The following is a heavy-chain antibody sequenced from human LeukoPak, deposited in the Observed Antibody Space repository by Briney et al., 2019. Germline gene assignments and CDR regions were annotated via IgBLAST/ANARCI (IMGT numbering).Heavy chain of an antibody. CDR3: ASSARGDLALIILDY. CDR1: GFTFTSYA. Sequence: PGGSLRLSCAASGFTFTSYAMTSVRQAPGKGRQWVSGISASGDSTNYAESVKGRFTISRDNSKNTLYLQLNSLRAEDTAVYYCASSARGDLALIILDYWGQGALVTVSS. V-gene: IGHV3-23*01. J-gene: IGHJ4*02. D-gene: IGHD2-21*01. CDR2: ISASGDST.